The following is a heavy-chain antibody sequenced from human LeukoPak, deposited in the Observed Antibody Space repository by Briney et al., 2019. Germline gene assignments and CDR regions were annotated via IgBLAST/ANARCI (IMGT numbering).Heavy chain of an antibody. CDR1: GFTLSNYG. CDR2: IWYDGTNK. D-gene: IGHD3-10*01. J-gene: IGHJ4*02. V-gene: IGHV3-33*01. CDR3: ARESSLTGAYFDW. Sequence: GRSLRLSCAASGFTLSNYGMHWVRQAPGKGLEWVAVIWYDGTNKQYVDSVKGRFTISRNSSENTLYLQMNSLRDEDTAVYYCARESSLTGAYFDWWGQGTLVTVSS.